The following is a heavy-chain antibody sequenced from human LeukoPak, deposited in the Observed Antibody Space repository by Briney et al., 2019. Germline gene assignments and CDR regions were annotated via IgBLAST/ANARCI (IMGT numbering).Heavy chain of an antibody. D-gene: IGHD1-26*01. CDR2: IYYSGST. CDR3: ARDTPRSGSLGIDY. V-gene: IGHV4-39*07. CDR1: GGSISSSSYY. Sequence: SETLSLTCTVSGGSISSSSYYWGWIRQPPGKGLEWIGSIYYSGSTYYNPSLKSRVTISVDTSKNQFSLKLSSVTAADTAVYYCARDTPRSGSLGIDYWGQGTLVTVSS. J-gene: IGHJ4*02.